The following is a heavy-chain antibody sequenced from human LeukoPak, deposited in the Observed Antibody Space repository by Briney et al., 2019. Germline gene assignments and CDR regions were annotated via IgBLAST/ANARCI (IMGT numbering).Heavy chain of an antibody. J-gene: IGHJ3*02. D-gene: IGHD3-3*01. CDR1: GGSFSGYY. V-gene: IGHV4-34*01. CDR3: ARDRGGITIFGVVIPDDAFDI. CDR2: INHSGST. Sequence: SETLSLTCAVYGGSFSGYYWSWLRQPPGKGLEWIGEINHSGSTNYNPSLKSRVTISVDTSKNQFSLKLSSVTAADTAVYYCARDRGGITIFGVVIPDDAFDIWGQGTMVTVSS.